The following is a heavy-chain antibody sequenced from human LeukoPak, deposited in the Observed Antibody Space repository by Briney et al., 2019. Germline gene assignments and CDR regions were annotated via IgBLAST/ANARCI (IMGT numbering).Heavy chain of an antibody. CDR1: GFTFSSYA. CDR2: ISYDGSNK. D-gene: IGHD4-17*01. Sequence: GRSLTLSCAASGFTFSSYAMHWVRQAPGNGLEWVAVISYDGSNKYYADSVKGRFTISRDNSKNTLYLQMNSLRAEDTAVYYCARDQFTVTTNYFDYWGQGTLVTVSS. CDR3: ARDQFTVTTNYFDY. J-gene: IGHJ4*02. V-gene: IGHV3-30-3*01.